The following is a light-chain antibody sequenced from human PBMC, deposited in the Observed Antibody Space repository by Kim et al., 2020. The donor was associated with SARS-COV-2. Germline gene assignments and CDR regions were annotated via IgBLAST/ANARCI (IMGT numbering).Light chain of an antibody. CDR3: QAWDSSTAV. V-gene: IGLV3-1*01. Sequence: VSPGQTASITCSGDKLGDKYACWYQQKQGQSPVLVIYQDSKRPLGIPERFSGSNSGNTATLTISGTQAMDEADYYCQAWDSSTAVFGGGTQLTVL. CDR2: QDS. CDR1: KLGDKY. J-gene: IGLJ7*01.